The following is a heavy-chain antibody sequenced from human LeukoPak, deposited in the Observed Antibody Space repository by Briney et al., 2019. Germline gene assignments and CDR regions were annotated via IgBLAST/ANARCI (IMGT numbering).Heavy chain of an antibody. J-gene: IGHJ5*02. V-gene: IGHV4-59*01. CDR2: IYYSGST. Sequence: KPSETLSLTCTVSGGSISSYYWSWIRQPPGKGLEWIGYIYYSGSTNYNPSLKSRVTISVDTSKNQFSLKLSSVTAADTAVYYCASGPITMIGNWFDPWGQGTLVTVSS. CDR3: ASGPITMIGNWFDP. CDR1: GGSISSYY. D-gene: IGHD3-22*01.